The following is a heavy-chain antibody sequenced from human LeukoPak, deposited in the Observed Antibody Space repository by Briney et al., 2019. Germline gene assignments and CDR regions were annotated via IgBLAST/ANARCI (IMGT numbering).Heavy chain of an antibody. CDR1: GYTFTGYY. Sequence: ASVKVSCKASGYTFTGYYMHWVRQAPGQGLEWMGWINPNSGGTNYAQKFQGRVTMTRDTSISTAHMELSRLRSDDTAVYYCARGDYGDPPHDYWGQGTLVTVSS. CDR3: ARGDYGDPPHDY. V-gene: IGHV1-2*02. J-gene: IGHJ4*02. D-gene: IGHD4-17*01. CDR2: INPNSGGT.